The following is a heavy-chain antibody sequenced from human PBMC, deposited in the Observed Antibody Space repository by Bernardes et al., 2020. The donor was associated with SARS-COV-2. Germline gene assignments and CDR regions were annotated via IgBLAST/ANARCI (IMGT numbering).Heavy chain of an antibody. CDR2: IKPDGSQT. J-gene: IGHJ1*01. Sequence: GGSLRLSCATSGFTFHTFWMTWVRQAPGKGLEWVADIKPDGSQTFYVDSVKGRFTISRDDAENSVYLQMNSLRADDTAVYYCVRGMASWGQGTLVVVSS. V-gene: IGHV3-7*03. CDR1: GFTFHTFW. CDR3: VRGMAS.